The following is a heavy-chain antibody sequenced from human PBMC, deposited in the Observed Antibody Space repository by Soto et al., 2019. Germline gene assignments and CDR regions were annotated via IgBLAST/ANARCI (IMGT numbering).Heavy chain of an antibody. D-gene: IGHD4-17*01. CDR2: LSGSGAST. V-gene: IGHV3-23*01. Sequence: GGSLRLSCAASGFTFSSYAMTWVRQAPGKGLEWVSALSGSGASTHYADSVKGRFTISRDNSKNTLYLQMNSLRAEDTAVYYCAKVNHDDYGDYCLHYWGQGTLVTVSS. CDR3: AKVNHDDYGDYCLHY. J-gene: IGHJ4*02. CDR1: GFTFSSYA.